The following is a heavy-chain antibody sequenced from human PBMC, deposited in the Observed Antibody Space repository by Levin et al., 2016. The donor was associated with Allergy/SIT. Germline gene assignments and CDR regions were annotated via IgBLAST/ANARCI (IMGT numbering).Heavy chain of an antibody. CDR3: AMGATVTTPWAFDI. J-gene: IGHJ3*02. CDR1: GFTFSSYW. D-gene: IGHD4-17*01. V-gene: IGHV3-7*05. Sequence: GESLKISCAASGFTFSSYWMSWVRQAPGKGLEWVANIKQDGSEKYYVDSVKGRFTISRDNAKNSLYLQMNSLRAEDTAVYYCAMGATVTTPWAFDIWGQGTMVTVSS. CDR2: IKQDGSEK.